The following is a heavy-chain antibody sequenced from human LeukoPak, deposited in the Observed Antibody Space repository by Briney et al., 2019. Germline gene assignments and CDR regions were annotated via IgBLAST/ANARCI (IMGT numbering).Heavy chain of an antibody. D-gene: IGHD3-22*01. CDR2: INHSGGT. J-gene: IGHJ4*02. V-gene: IGHV4-34*01. CDR3: ARGYYDSSGYSISPGY. Sequence: SETLSLTCAVYNGSFSGYYWSWIRQSPGKGLEWIGEINHSGGTNYNPSLKSRLTISVDTSKNQFSLKLSAVTAADTAVYYCARGYYDSSGYSISPGYWGQGTLVTVSS. CDR1: NGSFSGYY.